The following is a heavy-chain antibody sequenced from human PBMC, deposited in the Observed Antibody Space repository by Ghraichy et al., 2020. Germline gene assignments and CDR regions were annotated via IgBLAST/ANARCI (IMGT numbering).Heavy chain of an antibody. CDR3: ARTARIPDLGGQIPDI. J-gene: IGHJ4*02. CDR1: GFTFNDYY. V-gene: IGHV3-11*04. Sequence: GGSLRLSCVASGFTFNDYYMSWIRQAPGKGPEYLSYISQEGHAVKYVDSVKGRFTISRDNAKNSLFLQMDSLRPEDTATYYCARTARIPDLGGQIPDIGGQGTMVTVSS. CDR2: ISQEGHAV. D-gene: IGHD2-21*02.